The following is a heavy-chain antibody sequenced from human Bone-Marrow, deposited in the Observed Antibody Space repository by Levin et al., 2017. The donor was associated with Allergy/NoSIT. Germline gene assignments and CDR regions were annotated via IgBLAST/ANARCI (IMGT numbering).Heavy chain of an antibody. CDR1: RFSFSGYA. CDR2: ISNDGSTK. V-gene: IGHV3-30*18. Sequence: GESLKISCAASRFSFSGYAMHWVRRAPGEGLEWLALISNDGSTKYYADSVKGRFTISRDNPTNTLYLQMNSLRAEDTAVYYCAKQSGTPFAKDYYYGMDVWGQGTTVTVSS. D-gene: IGHD1-14*01. J-gene: IGHJ6*02. CDR3: AKQSGTPFAKDYYYGMDV.